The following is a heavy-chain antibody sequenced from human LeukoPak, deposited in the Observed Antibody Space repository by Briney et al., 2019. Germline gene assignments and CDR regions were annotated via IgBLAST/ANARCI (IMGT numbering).Heavy chain of an antibody. D-gene: IGHD3-3*01. J-gene: IGHJ6*03. V-gene: IGHV1-69*05. CDR2: IIPIFGTA. CDR1: GGTFSSYA. Sequence: ASVKVSCKASGGTFSSYAISWVRQAPGQGLEWMGGIIPIFGTANYAQKFQGRVTISTDESTSTAYMELSSLRSEDTAVYYCARNDFKKRERYYYYMDVWGKGTTVTVSS. CDR3: ARNDFKKRERYYYYMDV.